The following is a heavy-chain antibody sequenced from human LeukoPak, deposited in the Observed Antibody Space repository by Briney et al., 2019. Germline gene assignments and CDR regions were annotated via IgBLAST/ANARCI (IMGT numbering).Heavy chain of an antibody. D-gene: IGHD3-10*01. Sequence: PGGAPRISCGASGFTFRSYGMHWVREAPGKGLEGGAFIRYDGSNKYYADSVKGRFTISRDNSKNTLYLQMNSLRAEDTAVYYCAKDPTRVPGAFDIWGQGTMVTVSS. CDR3: AKDPTRVPGAFDI. J-gene: IGHJ3*02. CDR2: IRYDGSNK. CDR1: GFTFRSYG. V-gene: IGHV3-30*02.